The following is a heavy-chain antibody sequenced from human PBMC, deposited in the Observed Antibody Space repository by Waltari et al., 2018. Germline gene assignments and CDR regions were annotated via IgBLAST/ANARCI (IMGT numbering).Heavy chain of an antibody. D-gene: IGHD4-17*01. CDR2: SYHNGST. V-gene: IGHV4-4*02. Sequence: QVQLQESGPGLVKPSGTLSLTCAVSGGSISSSNWWSWVRQPPGKGLEWIGESYHNGSTTYSPAHKSRVTTSVDKSKSQFSLKLSSVTAADTAVYYCAGDRGDYGDYVVDYWGQGTLVTVSS. J-gene: IGHJ4*02. CDR1: GGSISSSNW. CDR3: AGDRGDYGDYVVDY.